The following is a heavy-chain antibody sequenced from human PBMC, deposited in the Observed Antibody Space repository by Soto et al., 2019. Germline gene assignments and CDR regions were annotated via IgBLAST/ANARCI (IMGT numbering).Heavy chain of an antibody. J-gene: IGHJ6*02. CDR2: IIPFIGTA. CDR3: ARVVMTTVPASYYDGMDV. CDR1: GGTFSSYA. Sequence: QVQLVQSGAEVKKPGSSVTVSCKASGGTFSSYAISWVRQAPGQGLEWMGRIIPFIGTANYAQKFQGRVTITADESTSTAYMELTSLRSEDTAVYYCARVVMTTVPASYYDGMDVLGQGTTVTVSS. V-gene: IGHV1-69*18. D-gene: IGHD4-4*01.